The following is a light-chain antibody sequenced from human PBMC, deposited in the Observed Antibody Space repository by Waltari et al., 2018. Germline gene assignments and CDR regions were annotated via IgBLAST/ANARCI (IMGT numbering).Light chain of an antibody. Sequence: SSELTQDPAVSVALGQTVRITCQGDSLRTYDASWYQQKPGQAPLLLIYGKNRRPSGIPDRFSGSTSGTTSSLTITGAQAEDEADYHCTSRDFTGIVFFGGGTKVTVL. CDR3: TSRDFTGIVF. V-gene: IGLV3-19*01. J-gene: IGLJ2*01. CDR1: SLRTYD. CDR2: GKN.